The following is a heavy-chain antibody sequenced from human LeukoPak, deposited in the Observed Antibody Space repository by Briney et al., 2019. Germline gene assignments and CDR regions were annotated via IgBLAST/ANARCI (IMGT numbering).Heavy chain of an antibody. D-gene: IGHD4-17*01. CDR1: GGSISSYY. J-gene: IGHJ4*02. CDR2: INHSGST. CDR3: ASAFPYGDYEDY. Sequence: SETLSLTCTVSGGSISSYYWSWIRQPPGKGLEWIGEINHSGSTNYNPSLKSRVTISVDTSKNQFSLKLSSVTAADTAVYYCASAFPYGDYEDYWGQGTLVTVSS. V-gene: IGHV4-34*01.